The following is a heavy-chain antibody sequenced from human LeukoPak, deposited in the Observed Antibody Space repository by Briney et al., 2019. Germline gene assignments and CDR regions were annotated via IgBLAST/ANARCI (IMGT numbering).Heavy chain of an antibody. Sequence: GGSLRLSCAASGFTFSDYWMHWVRQAPGKGLVWVSRINSDGSSTSYGDSVKGRFTISRDNAKNTLYLQMNSLRAEDTAVYYCASAIQLWSYIDYWGQGTLVTVSS. J-gene: IGHJ4*02. D-gene: IGHD5-18*01. CDR3: ASAIQLWSYIDY. V-gene: IGHV3-74*01. CDR1: GFTFSDYW. CDR2: INSDGSST.